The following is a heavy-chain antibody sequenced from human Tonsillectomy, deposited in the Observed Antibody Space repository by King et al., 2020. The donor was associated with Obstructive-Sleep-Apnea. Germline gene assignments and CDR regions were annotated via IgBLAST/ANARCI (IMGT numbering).Heavy chain of an antibody. J-gene: IGHJ4*02. CDR3: ARGGGGSKPSDY. D-gene: IGHD1-26*01. V-gene: IGHV4-34*01. CDR2: SNHGGST. Sequence: VQLQQWGAGLLKPSETLSLTCAVYGESLSGYYLSWLRQPPGKGLEWIGESNHGGSTNYNPSLKSRVTISVDRSKNRFSLKLTSVTAADTAVYYCARGGGGSKPSDYWGQGTLVTVSS. CDR1: GESLSGYY.